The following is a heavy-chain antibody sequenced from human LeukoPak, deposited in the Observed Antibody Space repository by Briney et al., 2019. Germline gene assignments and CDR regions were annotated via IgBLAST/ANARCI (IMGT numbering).Heavy chain of an antibody. J-gene: IGHJ3*02. CDR3: AREGWVAFDI. V-gene: IGHV4-38-2*02. CDR1: GYSISSGYY. CDR2: IYHSGST. D-gene: IGHD3-16*01. Sequence: SETLSLTCAVSGYSISSGYYWGWIRQPPGKGLEWIGSIYHSGSTYYNPSLKSRVTISVDTSKNQFSLKLSSVTAADTAVYYCAREGWVAFDIWGQGTMVTVSS.